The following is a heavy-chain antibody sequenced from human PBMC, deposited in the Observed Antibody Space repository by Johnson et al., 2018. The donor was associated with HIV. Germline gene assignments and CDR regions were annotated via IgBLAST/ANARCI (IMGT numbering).Heavy chain of an antibody. CDR3: AKDRGLERRERAFDI. CDR2: ISWNSGSI. D-gene: IGHD1-1*01. CDR1: GFTFSSYA. J-gene: IGHJ3*02. Sequence: VQLVESGGGVVRPGRSLRLSCAASGFTFSSYAMHWVRQAPGKGLEWVSGISWNSGSIGYADSVQGRFTISRENAKNSLYLQMNSRRAEDTALYYCAKDRGLERRERAFDIWGQGTMVTVSS. V-gene: IGHV3-9*01.